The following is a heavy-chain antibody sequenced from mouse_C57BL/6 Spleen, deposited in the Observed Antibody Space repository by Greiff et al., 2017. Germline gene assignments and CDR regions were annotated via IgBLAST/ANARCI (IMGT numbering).Heavy chain of an antibody. V-gene: IGHV1-55*01. Sequence: QVQLQQPGAELVKPGASVKMSCKASGYTFTSYWITWVKQRPGHGLEWIGDISTGSGSTNYNEKLKSQATLTVDTSSSTAYMQLSSLTSEDSAVYICARKLRYGAMDYWGQGTSVIVSS. D-gene: IGHD1-1*01. CDR3: ARKLRYGAMDY. CDR1: GYTFTSYW. J-gene: IGHJ4*01. CDR2: ISTGSGST.